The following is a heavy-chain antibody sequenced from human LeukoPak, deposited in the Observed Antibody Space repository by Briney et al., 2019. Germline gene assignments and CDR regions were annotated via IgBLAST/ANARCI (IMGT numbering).Heavy chain of an antibody. CDR2: IYYSGST. V-gene: IGHV4-39*01. D-gene: IGHD3-22*01. CDR3: ARLNGSYDSSGYYSDY. J-gene: IGHJ4*02. CDR1: GGSISSSSYY. Sequence: SETLSLTCTVSGGSISSSSYYWGWIRQPPGKGLEWIGSIYYSGSTYYNPSLKSRVTISVDPSQNQFSLKPSAATAADTAVYYCARLNGSYDSSGYYSDYCGQGTLVTVSS.